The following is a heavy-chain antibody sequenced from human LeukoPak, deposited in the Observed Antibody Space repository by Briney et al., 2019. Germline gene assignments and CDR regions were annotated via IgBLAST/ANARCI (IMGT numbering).Heavy chain of an antibody. J-gene: IGHJ5*02. CDR3: ARAGPYIVVVPAAPFPWFDP. V-gene: IGHV4-34*01. Sequence: PSETLSLTCAVYGGSFSGYYWSWIRQPPGKGLEWIGETNHSGSTNYNPSLKSRVTISVDTSKNQFSLKLSSVTAADTAVYYCARAGPYIVVVPAAPFPWFDPWGQGTLVTVSS. CDR2: TNHSGST. D-gene: IGHD2-2*01. CDR1: GGSFSGYY.